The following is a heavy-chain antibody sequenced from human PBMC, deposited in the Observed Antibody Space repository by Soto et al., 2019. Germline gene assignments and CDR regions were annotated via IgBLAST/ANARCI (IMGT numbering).Heavy chain of an antibody. CDR2: IIPIFGTA. J-gene: IGHJ6*02. CDR3: ARGGGSGWSPITYYYYGMDV. D-gene: IGHD6-19*01. CDR1: GGTFSSYA. V-gene: IGHV1-69*13. Sequence: ASVKVSCKASGGTFSSYAISWVRQAPGQGLEWMGGIIPIFGTANYAQKFQGRVTITADESTSTAYMELSSLRSEDTAVYYCARGGGSGWSPITYYYYGMDVWGQGTTVTVSS.